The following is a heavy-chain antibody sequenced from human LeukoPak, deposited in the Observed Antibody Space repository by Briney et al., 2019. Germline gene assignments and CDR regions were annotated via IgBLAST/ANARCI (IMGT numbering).Heavy chain of an antibody. V-gene: IGHV3-7*01. D-gene: IGHD6-13*01. CDR2: IKEDGSEA. J-gene: IGHJ5*02. Sequence: GGSLRLSCAASEFTVSSNYMNWVRQAPGKGLEWVAGIKEDGSEAHYVDSVKGRFTISRDNAKNSLYLQMNSLRAEDTAVYYCARVGQQLAGPRHFDPWGQGTLVTVSS. CDR1: EFTVSSNY. CDR3: ARVGQQLAGPRHFDP.